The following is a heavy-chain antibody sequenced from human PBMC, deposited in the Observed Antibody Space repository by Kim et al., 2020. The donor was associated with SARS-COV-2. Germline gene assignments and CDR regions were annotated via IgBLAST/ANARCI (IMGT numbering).Heavy chain of an antibody. CDR1: GYTFTGYY. CDR3: ARAAPANSMAIDY. D-gene: IGHD3-10*01. Sequence: ASVKVSCKASGYTFTGYYMHWVRQAPGQGLEWMGWINPNSGGTNYAQKFQGWVTMTRDTSISTAYMELSRLRSDDTAVYYCARAAPANSMAIDYWGQGTLVTVSS. V-gene: IGHV1-2*04. CDR2: INPNSGGT. J-gene: IGHJ4*02.